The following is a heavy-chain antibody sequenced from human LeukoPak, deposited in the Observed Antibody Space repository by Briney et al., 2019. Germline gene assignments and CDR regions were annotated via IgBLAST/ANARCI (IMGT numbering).Heavy chain of an antibody. D-gene: IGHD3-10*01. V-gene: IGHV3-23*01. Sequence: PGGSLRLSCAASGFTFSSYAMSWVRQAPGKGLEWVSAISGSGGSTYYADSVKGRFTISRDNSKNTLYLQMNSLRAEDTAVYYCARFMVRGVIKGDAFDIWGQGTMVTVSS. CDR2: ISGSGGST. CDR1: GFTFSSYA. J-gene: IGHJ3*02. CDR3: ARFMVRGVIKGDAFDI.